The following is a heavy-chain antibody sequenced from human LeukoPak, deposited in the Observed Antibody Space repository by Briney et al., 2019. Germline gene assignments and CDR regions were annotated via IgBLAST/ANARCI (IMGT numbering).Heavy chain of an antibody. V-gene: IGHV4-61*05. D-gene: IGHD5-18*01. J-gene: IGHJ4*02. CDR3: ARWVFHSDGDTYFDY. CDR1: GGSISSSSYY. CDR2: IYYTGST. Sequence: SETLSLTCTVSGGSISSSSYYWGWIRQPPGKGLEWIGYIYYTGSTNYNPSLKSRVTISLDTSKNQFSLKLSSVTAADTAVYYCARWVFHSDGDTYFDYWGQGTLVTVSS.